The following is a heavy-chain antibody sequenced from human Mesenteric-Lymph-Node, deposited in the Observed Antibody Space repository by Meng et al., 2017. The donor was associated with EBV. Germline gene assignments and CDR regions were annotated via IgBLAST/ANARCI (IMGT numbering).Heavy chain of an antibody. CDR1: GGTCNNFA. Sequence: QVQLVQSGTEVKKPGSSVKVSCKHSGGTCNNFAISWVRQAPGQGLEWMGGIMPIYYTPNYAQKFQGRITITADELTSTAYMELSSLRSDDTAVYYCAALESSIITRFKYWGQGTLVTVSS. J-gene: IGHJ4*02. CDR2: IMPIYYTP. V-gene: IGHV1-69*01. CDR3: AALESSIITRFKY. D-gene: IGHD3-16*01.